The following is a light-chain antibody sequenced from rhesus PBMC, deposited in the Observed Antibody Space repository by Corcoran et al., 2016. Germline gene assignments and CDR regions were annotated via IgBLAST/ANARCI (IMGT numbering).Light chain of an antibody. Sequence: QAAPTQSPSVSGSPGQSVTISCPGTSSDIGGYNRVSWYQQYPGKVPKLVIYEVSKRPSGVSERFSGSKSGNTASLTISGLKAGDEADYYCCSYARTGTCIFGGGTRLTVL. V-gene: IGLV2-13*03. CDR2: EVS. CDR3: CSYARTGTCI. J-gene: IGLJ1*01. CDR1: SSDIGGYNR.